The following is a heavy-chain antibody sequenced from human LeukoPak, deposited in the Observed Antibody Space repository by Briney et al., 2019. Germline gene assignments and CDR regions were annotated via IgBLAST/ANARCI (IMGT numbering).Heavy chain of an antibody. D-gene: IGHD4-17*01. J-gene: IGHJ4*02. CDR1: GFTFSSYA. CDR2: ITGSGGTT. V-gene: IGHV3-23*01. Sequence: GGSLRLSCAASGFTFSSYALSWVRQAPGKGLEWVPGITGSGGTTYYADSVKGRFTISRDNSKNTLYLQVNSLRAEDTAVYYCAKHTVPPYFDYWGQGTLVTVSS. CDR3: AKHTVPPYFDY.